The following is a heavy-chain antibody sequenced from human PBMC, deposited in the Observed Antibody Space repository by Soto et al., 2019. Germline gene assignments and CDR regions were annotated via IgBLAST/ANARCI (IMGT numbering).Heavy chain of an antibody. CDR2: IGHGYDT. CDR3: ASLGARIY. D-gene: IGHD7-27*01. CDR1: GFTFSDYD. J-gene: IGHJ4*02. V-gene: IGHV3-13*04. Sequence: EVALVESGGGLVQPGGSLTLSRAASGFTFSDYDMHWVRQASGKGPEWVAAIGHGYDTYYADSVRGRFTISRDNAKNSFYLQMNSLRVEDTAMFYYASLGARIYWAQGSLVTVSS.